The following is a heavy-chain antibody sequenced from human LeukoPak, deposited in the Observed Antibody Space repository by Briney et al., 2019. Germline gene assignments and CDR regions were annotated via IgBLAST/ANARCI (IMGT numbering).Heavy chain of an antibody. D-gene: IGHD6-19*01. CDR2: IYPGDSDT. Sequence: GESLKISCKGSGYSFTSYWIGWVRQMPGKGLEWMGIIYPGDSDTRYSPSFQGQVTISADKSISTAYLQWSSLKASDTAMYYCARQGSGWYTTRHYYYMDVWGKGTTVTVSS. J-gene: IGHJ6*03. CDR1: GYSFTSYW. V-gene: IGHV5-51*01. CDR3: ARQGSGWYTTRHYYYMDV.